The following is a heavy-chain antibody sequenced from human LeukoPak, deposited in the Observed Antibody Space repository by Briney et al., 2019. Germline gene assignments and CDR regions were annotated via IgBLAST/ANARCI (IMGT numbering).Heavy chain of an antibody. D-gene: IGHD3-10*01. CDR3: ARDPVYGSGSYPRDY. V-gene: IGHV1-2*02. CDR2: INPNSGGT. J-gene: IGHJ4*02. CDR1: GYTLTELS. Sequence: ASVKVSCKVSGYTLTELSMHWVRQAPGQGLEWMGWINPNSGGTNYAQKFQGRVTMTRDTSISTAYMELSRLRSDDTAVYYCARDPVYGSGSYPRDYWGQGTLVTVSS.